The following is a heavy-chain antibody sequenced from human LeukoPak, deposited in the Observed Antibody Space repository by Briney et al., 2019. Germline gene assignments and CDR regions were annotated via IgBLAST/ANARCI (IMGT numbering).Heavy chain of an antibody. CDR3: AGDLDYYGSGSYYPLDY. V-gene: IGHV1-69*04. J-gene: IGHJ4*02. D-gene: IGHD3-10*01. CDR2: IIPILGIA. CDR1: GGTFSSYA. Sequence: ASVKVFCKASGGTFSSYAISWVRQAPGQGLEWMGRIIPILGIANYAQKFQGRVTITADKSTSTAYMELSSLRSEDTAVYYCAGDLDYYGSGSYYPLDYWGQGTLVTVSS.